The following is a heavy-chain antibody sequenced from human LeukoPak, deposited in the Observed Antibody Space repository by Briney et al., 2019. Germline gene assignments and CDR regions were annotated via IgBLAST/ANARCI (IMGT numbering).Heavy chain of an antibody. Sequence: APVKVSCKASGYTLTGYYMHWVRQAPGQGLEWMGWINPNSGGTNYAQKFQGRVTMTRDTSISTAYMELSRLRSDDTAVYYCARDKDYYGSGSYSYYFDYWGQGTLVTVSS. CDR3: ARDKDYYGSGSYSYYFDY. J-gene: IGHJ4*02. D-gene: IGHD3-10*01. V-gene: IGHV1-2*02. CDR2: INPNSGGT. CDR1: GYTLTGYY.